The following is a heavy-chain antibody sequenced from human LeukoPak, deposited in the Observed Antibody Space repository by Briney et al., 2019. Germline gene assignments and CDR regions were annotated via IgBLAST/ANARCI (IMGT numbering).Heavy chain of an antibody. J-gene: IGHJ5*02. V-gene: IGHV3-74*01. Sequence: PGGSLRLSCAASGFIFSSYWMHWVRQTPGKGLMWVSRIKSDGSTIYADSVKGRFTISRDNAKNMVYLQMNSLRAEDTAMYYCARAITYFYGSVTYDWFDPWGQGTLVTVSS. CDR3: ARAITYFYGSVTYDWFDP. D-gene: IGHD3-10*01. CDR1: GFIFSSYW. CDR2: IKSDGST.